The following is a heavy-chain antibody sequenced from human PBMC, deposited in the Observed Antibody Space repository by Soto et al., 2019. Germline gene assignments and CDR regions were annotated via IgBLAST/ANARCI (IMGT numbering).Heavy chain of an antibody. V-gene: IGHV3-23*01. CDR1: GFTFSSYA. CDR2: ISGSGGST. J-gene: IGHJ4*02. CDR3: AKDVNNDILAGYYYY. D-gene: IGHD3-9*01. Sequence: GGSLRLSWAASGFTFSSYAMSWVRQAPGKGLEWVSAISGSGGSTYYADSVKGRFTISRDNSKNTLYLQMNSLRAEDTAVYYCAKDVNNDILAGYYYYWGQGTLVTVSS.